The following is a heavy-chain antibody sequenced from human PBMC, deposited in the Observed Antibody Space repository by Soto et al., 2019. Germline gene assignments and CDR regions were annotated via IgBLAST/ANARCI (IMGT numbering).Heavy chain of an antibody. D-gene: IGHD3-3*01. Sequence: ASVKVSCKASGYTFTSYAMHWLRQAPGQRLEWMGWINAGNGNTKYSQKFQGRVTITRDTSASTAYMELSSLRSEDTAVYYCARSDFWSGYSTYDYWGQGTLVTVSS. V-gene: IGHV1-3*01. CDR1: GYTFTSYA. J-gene: IGHJ4*02. CDR2: INAGNGNT. CDR3: ARSDFWSGYSTYDY.